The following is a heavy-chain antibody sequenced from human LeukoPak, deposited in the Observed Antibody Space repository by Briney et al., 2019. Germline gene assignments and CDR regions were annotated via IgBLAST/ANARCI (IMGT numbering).Heavy chain of an antibody. D-gene: IGHD3-9*01. CDR3: AKDLLLRYFDWLSPFDI. CDR1: GFTFSSYW. J-gene: IGHJ3*02. CDR2: INSDGSIS. Sequence: PGGSLRLSCAASGFTFSSYWMSWVRQAPGKGLVWVSRINSDGSISAYGDSVKGRFTISRDNAKNTLYLQMNSLRAEDTAIYYCAKDLLLRYFDWLSPFDIWGQGTMVTVSS. V-gene: IGHV3-74*01.